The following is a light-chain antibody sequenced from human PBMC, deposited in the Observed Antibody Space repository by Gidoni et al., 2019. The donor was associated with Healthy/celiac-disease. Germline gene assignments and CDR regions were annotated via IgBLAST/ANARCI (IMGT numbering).Light chain of an antibody. Sequence: LRSYYASWYQQKPGQAPVLVIYGKNNRPSGIPDRFSGSSSGNTASLTTTGAQAEDEADYYCNSRDSSGNHYVFGTGTKVTVL. CDR1: LRSYY. CDR3: NSRDSSGNHYV. V-gene: IGLV3-19*01. CDR2: GKN. J-gene: IGLJ1*01.